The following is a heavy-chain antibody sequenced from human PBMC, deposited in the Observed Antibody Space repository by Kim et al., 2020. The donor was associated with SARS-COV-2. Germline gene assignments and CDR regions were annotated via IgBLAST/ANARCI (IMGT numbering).Heavy chain of an antibody. Sequence: ASVKVSCKASGYTFTSYAMHWVRQAPGQRLEWMGWINAGNGNTKYSQKFQGRVTITRDTSASTAYMELSSLRSEDTAVYYCARDLDLEPWIQLHLDYWGQGTLVTVSS. CDR1: GYTFTSYA. CDR2: INAGNGNT. D-gene: IGHD5-18*01. J-gene: IGHJ4*02. CDR3: ARDLDLEPWIQLHLDY. V-gene: IGHV1-3*01.